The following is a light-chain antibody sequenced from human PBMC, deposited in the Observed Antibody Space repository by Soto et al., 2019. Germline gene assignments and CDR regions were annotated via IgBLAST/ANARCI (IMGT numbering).Light chain of an antibody. CDR2: GAS. V-gene: IGKV3D-15*01. J-gene: IGKJ4*02. CDR1: QSVSSN. Sequence: EIVMTQSPATLSVSPGERATLSCRASQSVSSNLAWYQQKPDQAPRLLIYGASTWATGIPARFSGSGSGTEFTLTISSLQSEDFAVYYCQQYNNWPLTFGGGTKVEIK. CDR3: QQYNNWPLT.